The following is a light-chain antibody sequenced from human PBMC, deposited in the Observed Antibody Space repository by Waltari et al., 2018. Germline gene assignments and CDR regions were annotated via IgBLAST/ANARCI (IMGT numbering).Light chain of an antibody. Sequence: EIVLTQSPGLLSLSPGERATLSCRASQSVGKYLAWYQQKPGQAPRLLIYDASSRASGIPDRFSGSGSGTDFSLTISRLEPEDFAVYYCQKYVSLPATFGQGTRVEVK. CDR2: DAS. V-gene: IGKV3-20*01. CDR3: QKYVSLPAT. CDR1: QSVGKY. J-gene: IGKJ1*01.